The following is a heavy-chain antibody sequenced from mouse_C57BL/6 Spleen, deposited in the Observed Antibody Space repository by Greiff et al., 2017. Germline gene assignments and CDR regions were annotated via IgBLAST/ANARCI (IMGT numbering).Heavy chain of an antibody. CDR1: GFTFSSYA. D-gene: IGHD1-1*01. CDR3: TREGLLLCYFDV. J-gene: IGHJ1*03. Sequence: DVMLVESGEGLVKPGGSLKLSCAASGFTFSSYAMSWVRQTPEKRLEWVAYISSGGDYIYYADTVKGRFTISRDNARNTLYLQMNSLKSEDTAMDYCTREGLLLCYFDVWGTGTTVTVSS. CDR2: ISSGGDYI. V-gene: IGHV5-9-1*02.